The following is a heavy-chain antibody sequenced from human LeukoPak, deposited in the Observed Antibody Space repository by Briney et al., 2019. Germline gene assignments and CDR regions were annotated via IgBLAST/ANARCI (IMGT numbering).Heavy chain of an antibody. D-gene: IGHD3-22*01. CDR1: GFTFSNAW. Sequence: PGGSLRLSCAASGFTFSNAWMSWVRQAPGKGLVWVSRINSDGSSTSYADSVKGRFTISRDNAKNTLYLQMNSLRAEDTAVYYCARGDYYDSSGYSYYYYGMDVWGQGTTVTVSS. V-gene: IGHV3-74*01. J-gene: IGHJ6*02. CDR3: ARGDYYDSSGYSYYYYGMDV. CDR2: INSDGSST.